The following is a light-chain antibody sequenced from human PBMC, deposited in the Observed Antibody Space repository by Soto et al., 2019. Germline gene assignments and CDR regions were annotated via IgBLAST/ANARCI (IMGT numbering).Light chain of an antibody. CDR2: LNNDGSH. J-gene: IGLJ3*02. CDR3: QTWVTGPPGV. Sequence: QPVLTQSPSASASLGASVKLTCSRSSGDSTYAIAWHQQQPEKGPRYLMKLNNDGSHTKGDGIPDRFSGSSSGAERYLTISSLQSEDEADYYWQTWVTGPPGVFGGGTKLTVL. V-gene: IGLV4-69*01. CDR1: SGDSTYA.